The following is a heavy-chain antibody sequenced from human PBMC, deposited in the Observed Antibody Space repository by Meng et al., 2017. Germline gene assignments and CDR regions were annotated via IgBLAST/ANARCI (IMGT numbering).Heavy chain of an antibody. CDR2: IRGSGAYT. Sequence: SCAASGFTFSDYVMSWVRQAPGKGLEWVSGIRGSGAYTYYVDSVKGRFTISRDNSKNTLSLQMNSLRADDTAIYYCAKDYSSGWYQMVTYFDSWGQGTLVTVSS. J-gene: IGHJ4*02. CDR3: AKDYSSGWYQMVTYFDS. D-gene: IGHD6-19*01. V-gene: IGHV3-23*01. CDR1: GFTFSDYV.